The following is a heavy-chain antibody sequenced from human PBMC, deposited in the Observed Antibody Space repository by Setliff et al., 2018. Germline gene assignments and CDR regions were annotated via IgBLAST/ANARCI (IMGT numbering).Heavy chain of an antibody. CDR1: GGSISSSSYY. V-gene: IGHV4-39*07. J-gene: IGHJ4*02. D-gene: IGHD5-12*01. CDR2: IYYSGST. CDR3: ARDLHGYNYFDY. Sequence: SETLSLTCTVSGGSISSSSYYWGWIRQPPGKGLEWIGSIYYSGSTHYNPALKSRVTISVDTSKNQFSLKLNSVTAADTAVYYCARDLHGYNYFDYWGQGTLVTVPS.